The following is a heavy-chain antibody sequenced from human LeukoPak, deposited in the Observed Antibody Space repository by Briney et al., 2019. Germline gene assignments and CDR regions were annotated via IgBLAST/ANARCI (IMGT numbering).Heavy chain of an antibody. CDR3: TRDRITMVRGVIGPYYFDY. CDR2: ISSKAYGGTT. V-gene: IGHV3-49*03. J-gene: IGHJ4*02. Sequence: GRSLRLSCTASGFSFGDYAMSWFRQAPGKGLEWVGFISSKAYGGTTEYAASVKGRFTISRDDSKSIAYLQMDSLETEDTAVYYCTRDRITMVRGVIGPYYFDYWGQGTLVTVSS. D-gene: IGHD3-10*01. CDR1: GFSFGDYA.